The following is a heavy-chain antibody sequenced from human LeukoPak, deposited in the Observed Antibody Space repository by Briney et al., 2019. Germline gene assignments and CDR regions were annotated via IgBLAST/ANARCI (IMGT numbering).Heavy chain of an antibody. Sequence: PGGSLRLSCAASGFTFSSYAMSWVRQAPGKGLEWVSSISGNGGSTYYADSVKARFTISRDNSKNTLYLQMSSLRAEDTAVYYCAKDPEDSSGYYYFDYWGQGTLVTVSS. CDR1: GFTFSSYA. CDR2: ISGNGGST. CDR3: AKDPEDSSGYYYFDY. J-gene: IGHJ4*02. V-gene: IGHV3-23*01. D-gene: IGHD3-22*01.